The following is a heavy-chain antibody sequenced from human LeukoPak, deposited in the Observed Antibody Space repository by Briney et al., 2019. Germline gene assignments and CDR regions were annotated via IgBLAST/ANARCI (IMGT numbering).Heavy chain of an antibody. CDR3: ARAIDTNYDSSGYYNYNWFDP. V-gene: IGHV3-48*01. CDR1: GFTFSSYS. D-gene: IGHD3-22*01. CDR2: ISSSSSTI. J-gene: IGHJ5*02. Sequence: GGSLRLSCAASGFTFSSYSMNWVRQAPGKWLEWVSYISSSSSTIYYADSVKGRFTISRDNAKNSLYLQMNSLRAEDTAVYYCARAIDTNYDSSGYYNYNWFDPWGQGTLVTVSS.